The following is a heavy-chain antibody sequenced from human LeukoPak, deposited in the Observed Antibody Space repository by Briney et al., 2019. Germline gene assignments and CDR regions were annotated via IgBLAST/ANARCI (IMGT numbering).Heavy chain of an antibody. CDR3: ARALMVYELGCAFDI. CDR2: INPSGGST. D-gene: IGHD2-8*01. V-gene: IGHV1-46*01. Sequence: GVSVKVSCKASGYTFTSYYMHWVRQAPGQGLEWMGIINPSGGSTSYAQKFQGRVTMTRDTSTGTVYMELSSLRSEDTAVYYCARALMVYELGCAFDIWGQGTMVTVSS. CDR1: GYTFTSYY. J-gene: IGHJ3*02.